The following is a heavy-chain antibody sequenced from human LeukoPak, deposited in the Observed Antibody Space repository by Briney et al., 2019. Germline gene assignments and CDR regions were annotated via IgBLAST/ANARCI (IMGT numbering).Heavy chain of an antibody. J-gene: IGHJ4*02. V-gene: IGHV1-2*02. CDR2: INPNSGGT. CDR1: GYTFTGYY. CDR3: AREGIAATGEDTIDY. D-gene: IGHD6-13*01. Sequence: ASVKVSCKASGYTFTGYYMHWVRQAPGQGLEWMGWINPNSGGTKYAQKFQGRVTMTSDTSISTAYMELTRLTSDDTAIYYCAREGIAATGEDTIDYWGQGTLVTVPS.